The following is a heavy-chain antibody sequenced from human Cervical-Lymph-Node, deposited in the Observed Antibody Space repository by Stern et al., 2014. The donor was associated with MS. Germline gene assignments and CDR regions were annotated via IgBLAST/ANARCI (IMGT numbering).Heavy chain of an antibody. D-gene: IGHD3-10*01. CDR3: ARGRGIALRPDY. CDR2: IYPGDSET. V-gene: IGHV5-51*03. J-gene: IGHJ4*02. CDR1: GYSLTNTW. Sequence: DQLVQSGAELKKPGESLRISCKGSGYSLTNTWIGWVRQVPGKGLEWMGIIYPGDSETRYSPSFQGQVTISADKSINTAYLQWSSLKASYTAMYYCARGRGIALRPDYWGQGTLVTVSS.